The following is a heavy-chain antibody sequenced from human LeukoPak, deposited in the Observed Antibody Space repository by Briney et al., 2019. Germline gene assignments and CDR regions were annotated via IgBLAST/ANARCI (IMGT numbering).Heavy chain of an antibody. CDR3: ARDPGYSSGWNYFDY. CDR1: GGSFSGYY. Sequence: SETLSLTCAVYGGSFSGYYWNWIRQPPGKGLEWIGEINHSGSTNYNPSLKSRITISIDTSKNQFSLKLSSVTAADTAVYHCARDPGYSSGWNYFDYWGQGTLVTVSS. V-gene: IGHV4-34*01. CDR2: INHSGST. D-gene: IGHD6-19*01. J-gene: IGHJ4*02.